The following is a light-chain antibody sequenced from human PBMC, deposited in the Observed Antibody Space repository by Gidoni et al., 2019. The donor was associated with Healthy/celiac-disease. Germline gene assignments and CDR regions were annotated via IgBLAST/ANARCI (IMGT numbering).Light chain of an antibody. Sequence: SYELTQPPPVSVSLGQMARITCSGEALPKKYAYWYQQKPGQFPVLVIYKDSERPSGIPERFSGSSSGTRVTLTISGVQAEDEADYDCLSADSSGTLRVFGGGTKLTVL. CDR1: ALPKKY. J-gene: IGLJ3*02. CDR2: KDS. V-gene: IGLV3-16*01. CDR3: LSADSSGTLRV.